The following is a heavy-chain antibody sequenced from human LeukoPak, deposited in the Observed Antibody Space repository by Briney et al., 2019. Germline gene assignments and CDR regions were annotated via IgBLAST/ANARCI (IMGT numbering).Heavy chain of an antibody. CDR2: INPSGGST. D-gene: IGHD4-17*01. V-gene: IGHV1-46*01. J-gene: IGHJ4*02. Sequence: ASVTVSCTASGYTFTSYYMHWVRQAPGQGLEWMGIINPSGGSTSYAQKFQGRVTMTRDTSTSTVYMELSSLRSEDTAVYYCARIQPTVTRGTDYWGQGTLVTVSS. CDR3: ARIQPTVTRGTDY. CDR1: GYTFTSYY.